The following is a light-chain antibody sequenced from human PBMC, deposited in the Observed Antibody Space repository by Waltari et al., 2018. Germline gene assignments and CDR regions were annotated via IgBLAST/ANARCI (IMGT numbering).Light chain of an antibody. Sequence: DIQMTQSPSSLSASVGDRVTITCRASQGISNSLAWYQQKPGKAPKLLLDASSTLESGVPSRFSGSGSGTDYTLTIRSLQPEDFATYYCEQYFSTPPYTFGQGTKLEI. CDR3: EQYFSTPPYT. CDR2: ASS. V-gene: IGKV1-NL1*01. J-gene: IGKJ2*01. CDR1: QGISNS.